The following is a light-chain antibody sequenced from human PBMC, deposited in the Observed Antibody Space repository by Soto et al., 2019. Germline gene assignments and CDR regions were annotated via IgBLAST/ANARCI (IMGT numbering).Light chain of an antibody. CDR2: GAS. CDR1: QSVSSSY. V-gene: IGKV3-20*01. J-gene: IGKJ4*01. CDR3: QQYGSSSPIT. Sequence: EIVLTQSPGTLSLSPGERATLSCRASQSVSSSYLAWYQQKPGQAPRLLIYGASSRATGIPDRFSGSGSGIDFTLTISRLEPEDFAVYYCQQYGSSSPITFGGGTKVEIK.